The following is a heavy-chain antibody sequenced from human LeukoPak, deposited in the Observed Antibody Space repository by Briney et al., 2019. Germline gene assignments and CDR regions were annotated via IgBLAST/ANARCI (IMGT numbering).Heavy chain of an antibody. D-gene: IGHD3-3*01. CDR1: GGSFSGYY. CDR3: ARGPVSWAIFARTSGWHYFDY. CDR2: INHSGST. J-gene: IGHJ4*02. V-gene: IGHV4-34*01. Sequence: SETLSLTCAVYGGSFSGYYWSWIRQPPGKGLEWIGEINHSGSTNYNPSLKSRVTISVDTSKNQFSLKLSSVTAADTAVYYCARGPVSWAIFARTSGWHYFDYWGQGTLVTVSS.